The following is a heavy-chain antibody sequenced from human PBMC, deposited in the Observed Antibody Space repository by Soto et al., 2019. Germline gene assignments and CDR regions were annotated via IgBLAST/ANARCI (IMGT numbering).Heavy chain of an antibody. J-gene: IGHJ3*02. D-gene: IGHD2-21*02. CDR1: GGTFSSYA. V-gene: IGHV1-69*13. Sequence: SVKVSCKASGGTFSSYAISWVRQAPGQGLEWMGGIIPIFGTANYAQKFQGRVTITADESTSTAYTELSSLRSEDTAVYYCARGPNCGGDCFSAFDIWGQGTMVTVSS. CDR2: IIPIFGTA. CDR3: ARGPNCGGDCFSAFDI.